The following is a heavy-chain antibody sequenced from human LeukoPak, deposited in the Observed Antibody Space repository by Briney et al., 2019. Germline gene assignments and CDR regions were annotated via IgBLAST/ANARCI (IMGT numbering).Heavy chain of an antibody. J-gene: IGHJ4*02. Sequence: GGSLRLSCAASGFSVSGHYMNWVRQAPGKGLEWVSVIYADGGRYYADSVKGRFTISRDNSNNTLPLQMNSLRVEDTAVYYCTKGLVGALAFEYWGQGTLVTVSS. CDR3: TKGLVGALAFEY. CDR2: IYADGGR. CDR1: GFSVSGHY. V-gene: IGHV3-53*01. D-gene: IGHD1-26*01.